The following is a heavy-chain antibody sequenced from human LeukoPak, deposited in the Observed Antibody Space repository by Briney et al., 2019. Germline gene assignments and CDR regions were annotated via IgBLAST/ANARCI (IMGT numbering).Heavy chain of an antibody. Sequence: GRSLRLSCAASGFTFDDYAMHWVRQAPGKGLEWVSGISWNSGSIGYADSVKGRFTISRDNAKNSLYLQMNSLRAEDTAVYYCARARDGYNWDAFDIWGQGTMVTVSS. V-gene: IGHV3-9*01. CDR1: GFTFDDYA. J-gene: IGHJ3*02. CDR2: ISWNSGSI. D-gene: IGHD5-24*01. CDR3: ARARDGYNWDAFDI.